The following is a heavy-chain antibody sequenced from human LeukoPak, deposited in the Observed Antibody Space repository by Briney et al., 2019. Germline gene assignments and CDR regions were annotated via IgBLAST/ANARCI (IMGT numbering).Heavy chain of an antibody. CDR3: AKGYSSGWHNWFDP. CDR2: IIPIFGTA. V-gene: IGHV1-69*05. J-gene: IGHJ5*02. D-gene: IGHD6-19*01. Sequence: GASVKISCKASGGTFSSYAISWVRQAPGQGLEWMGGIIPIFGTANYAQKFQGGVTITTDESTSTAYMELSSLRSEDTAVYYCAKGYSSGWHNWFDPWGQGTLVTVSS. CDR1: GGTFSSYA.